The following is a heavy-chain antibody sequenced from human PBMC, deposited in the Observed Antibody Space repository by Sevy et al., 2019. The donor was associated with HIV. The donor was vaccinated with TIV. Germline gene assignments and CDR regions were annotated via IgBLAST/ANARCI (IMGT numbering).Heavy chain of an antibody. V-gene: IGHV1-24*01. CDR3: ATTKDYYDASGYPFDD. CDR1: GYTLTKLS. J-gene: IGHJ4*02. D-gene: IGHD3-22*01. Sequence: ASVKVSCKVYGYTLTKLSINWVRQAPGKGLEWRAIFDPEDGETFYAQKFQGTVTLTEDTSTDTAYMELSSLTSEDTAVYYCATTKDYYDASGYPFDDWGQGTLVTVSS. CDR2: FDPEDGET.